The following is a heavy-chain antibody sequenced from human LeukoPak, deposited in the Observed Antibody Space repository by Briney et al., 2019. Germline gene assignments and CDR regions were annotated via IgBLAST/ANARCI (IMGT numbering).Heavy chain of an antibody. Sequence: GGSLTLSCAASGFTFSSYAMSWVREAPARGLEWVSSLRGNGDTFYADSVKGRFTLSRDESRNTVYLHLNNLRVEDTAVYYCARGIAARWSPLGFDYWGQGTLVTVSS. CDR2: LRGNGDT. D-gene: IGHD6-6*01. V-gene: IGHV3-23*01. J-gene: IGHJ4*02. CDR3: ARGIAARWSPLGFDY. CDR1: GFTFSSYA.